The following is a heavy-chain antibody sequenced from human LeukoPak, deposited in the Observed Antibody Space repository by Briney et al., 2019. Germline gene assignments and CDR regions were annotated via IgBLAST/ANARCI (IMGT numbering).Heavy chain of an antibody. CDR3: ARSSYYDSSGHRRYFQH. D-gene: IGHD3-22*01. V-gene: IGHV4-34*01. Sequence: SETLSLTCAVYGGSFSGSYWSWIRRPPGKGLEWIGEINHSGSTNYNPSLKSRVTISVDTSKNQFSLKLSSVTAADTAVYYCARSSYYDSSGHRRYFQHWGQGTLVTVSS. CDR1: GGSFSGSY. CDR2: INHSGST. J-gene: IGHJ1*01.